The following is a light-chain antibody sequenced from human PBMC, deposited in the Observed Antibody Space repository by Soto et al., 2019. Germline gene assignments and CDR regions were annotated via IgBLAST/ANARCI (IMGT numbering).Light chain of an antibody. Sequence: QSVLTKPPSVSGAPGQRVTISCTGSSSNIGAGYDVHWYQQLPGTAPKLLIYGNSNRPSGVPDRFSGSKSGTSASLAITGLQAEDEADYYCQSYDSSLSAFYAFGTGTKVTVL. CDR1: SSNIGAGYD. CDR2: GNS. V-gene: IGLV1-40*01. CDR3: QSYDSSLSAFYA. J-gene: IGLJ1*01.